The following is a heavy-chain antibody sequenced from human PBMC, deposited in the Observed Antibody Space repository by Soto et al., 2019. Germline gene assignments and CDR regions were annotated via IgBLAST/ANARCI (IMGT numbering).Heavy chain of an antibody. Sequence: PSETLSLTCTVSGDSISSYYWSWIRQPPGKGLEWIGYIFYSGRTNYNPSLKSRVTISADTSKNQFSLKLSSVTAADSAVYYCARDKLRRGVYYYYYGLDVWGQGTTVTVS. V-gene: IGHV4-59*01. CDR1: GDSISSYY. CDR3: ARDKLRRGVYYYYYGLDV. CDR2: IFYSGRT. D-gene: IGHD3-10*01. J-gene: IGHJ6*02.